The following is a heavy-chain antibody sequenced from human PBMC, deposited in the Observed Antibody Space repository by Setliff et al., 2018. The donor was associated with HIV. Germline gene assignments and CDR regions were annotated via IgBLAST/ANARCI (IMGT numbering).Heavy chain of an antibody. Sequence: SETLSLTCTVSGGSISTYYWSWIRQPPGKGLEWIWYIYTSGSTNYNPSLKTRVTISIDTSKKQVSLKLSSVTAADTAVYYCARETYYYDNPQYYYYYMDVWGKGTTVTVSS. V-gene: IGHV4-4*09. D-gene: IGHD3-22*01. J-gene: IGHJ6*03. CDR1: GGSISTYY. CDR3: ARETYYYDNPQYYYYYMDV. CDR2: IYTSGST.